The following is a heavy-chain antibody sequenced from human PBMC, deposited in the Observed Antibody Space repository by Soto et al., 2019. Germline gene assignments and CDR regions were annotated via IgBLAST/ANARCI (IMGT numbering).Heavy chain of an antibody. V-gene: IGHV4-39*01. CDR1: GDSISSSTYY. CDR3: ARRSTIFGVVSITGPSYYSDY. J-gene: IGHJ4*02. D-gene: IGHD3-3*01. Sequence: PSETLSLTCSVSGDSISSSTYYWGWIRQPPGKGLEWIGNIYRSGNTNHNPSLKSRVTISVDTSKNQFSLKLSSVTAADTAVFYCARRSTIFGVVSITGPSYYSDYWGQGTLVTVSS. CDR2: IYRSGNT.